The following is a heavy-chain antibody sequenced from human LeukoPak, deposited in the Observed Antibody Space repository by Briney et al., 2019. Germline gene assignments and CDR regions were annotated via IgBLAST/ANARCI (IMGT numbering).Heavy chain of an antibody. CDR3: ARALRCIAAAGTEYYFDY. Sequence: ASVKVSCKASGYTFTSYDINWVRQATGQGLEWMGWMNPNSGNTGYAQKFQGRVTMPRNTSISTAYMELSSLRSEDTAVYYCARALRCIAAAGTEYYFDYWGQGTLVTVSS. D-gene: IGHD6-13*01. CDR1: GYTFTSYD. V-gene: IGHV1-8*01. CDR2: MNPNSGNT. J-gene: IGHJ4*02.